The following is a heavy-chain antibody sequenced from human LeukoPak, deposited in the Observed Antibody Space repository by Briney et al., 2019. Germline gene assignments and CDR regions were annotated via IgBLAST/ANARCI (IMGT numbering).Heavy chain of an antibody. V-gene: IGHV1-46*01. CDR2: INPSGGST. CDR1: GYTFTSYY. J-gene: IGHJ4*02. D-gene: IGHD6-6*01. Sequence: ASVKVSCKASGYTFTSYYMHWVRQAPGQGLEWMGIINPSGGSTSYARKFQGRVTMTRDTSTSTVYMELSSLRSEDTAVYYCARSVAARPRLGYWGQGTLVTVSS. CDR3: ARSVAARPRLGY.